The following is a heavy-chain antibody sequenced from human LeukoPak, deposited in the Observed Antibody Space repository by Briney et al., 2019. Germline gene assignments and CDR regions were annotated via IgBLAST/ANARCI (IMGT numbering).Heavy chain of an antibody. J-gene: IGHJ6*03. CDR2: INPSGGST. V-gene: IGHV1-46*01. CDR3: ARSGPPVDTAMVQDYYYMDV. D-gene: IGHD5-18*01. CDR1: GYTFTSYY. Sequence: ASVKVSCKASGYTFTSYYMHWVRQAPGQGLEWMGIINPSGGSTSYAQKFQGRVTMTRDMSTSTVYMELSSLRSEDTAVYYCARSGPPVDTAMVQDYYYMDVWGKGTTVTVSS.